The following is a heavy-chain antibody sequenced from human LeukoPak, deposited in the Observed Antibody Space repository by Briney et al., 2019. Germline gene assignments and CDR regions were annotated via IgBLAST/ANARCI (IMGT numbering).Heavy chain of an antibody. CDR2: INPNSGGT. CDR1: GGTFSSYA. V-gene: IGHV1-2*02. J-gene: IGHJ4*02. D-gene: IGHD5-12*01. Sequence: ASVKVSCKASGGTFSSYAISWVRQAPGQGLEWMGWINPNSGGTNYAQKFQGRVTMTRDTSISTAYMELSRLRSDDTAVYYCARALDIVATPYGYWGQGTLVTVSS. CDR3: ARALDIVATPYGY.